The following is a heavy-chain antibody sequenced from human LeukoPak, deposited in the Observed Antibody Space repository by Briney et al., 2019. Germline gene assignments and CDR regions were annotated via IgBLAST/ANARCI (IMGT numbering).Heavy chain of an antibody. CDR1: GGTFSSYA. D-gene: IGHD3-22*01. Sequence: ASVTLSCKASGGTFSSYAISWVRQAPGQGLEWMGGIIPIFGTANYAQKFQGRATITADESTSTAYMELSSLRSEDTGVYYCVRAPIASTRLTTHWFDPWGQGTLVTVSS. CDR2: IIPIFGTA. V-gene: IGHV1-69*13. J-gene: IGHJ5*02. CDR3: VRAPIASTRLTTHWFDP.